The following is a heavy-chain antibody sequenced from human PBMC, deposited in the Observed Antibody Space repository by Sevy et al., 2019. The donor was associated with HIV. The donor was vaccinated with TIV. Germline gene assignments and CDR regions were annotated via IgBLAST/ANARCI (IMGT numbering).Heavy chain of an antibody. Sequence: SETLSLTCTVSGGSISSGDYYWSWIRQPPGKGLEWIGYIYYSGSTYYNPSLKSRVTISVDTSKNQFSLKLSSVTAADTAVYYWAREGSGGNNWFDPWGQGTLVTVSS. CDR3: AREGSGGNNWFDP. CDR1: GGSISSGDYY. D-gene: IGHD2-15*01. CDR2: IYYSGST. J-gene: IGHJ5*02. V-gene: IGHV4-30-4*01.